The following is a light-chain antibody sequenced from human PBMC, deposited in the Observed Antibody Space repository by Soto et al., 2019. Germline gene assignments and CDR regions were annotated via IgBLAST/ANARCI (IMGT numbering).Light chain of an antibody. CDR2: AAS. CDR1: QGISSY. Sequence: IQLTQSPSSLSASVGDRVTITCRASQGISSYLAWYQQKPGKAPKLLIYAASTLQSGVPSRFSGSGSGTDFTLTISSLQTEDFATFYCPTLNSYSLTFGGGAQVDI. J-gene: IGKJ4*01. CDR3: PTLNSYSLT. V-gene: IGKV1-9*01.